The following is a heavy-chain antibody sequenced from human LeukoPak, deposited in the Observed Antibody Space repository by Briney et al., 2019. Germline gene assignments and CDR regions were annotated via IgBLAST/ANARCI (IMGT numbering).Heavy chain of an antibody. CDR1: GFTFDDYA. Sequence: GRSLRLSCAASGFTFDDYAMHWVRQAPGKGLEWVSGISWNSGSIGYADSVKGRFTISRDNAKSSLYLQMNSLRAEDTALYYCAKENYYGSGSYAYWGQGTLVTVSS. V-gene: IGHV3-9*01. J-gene: IGHJ4*02. D-gene: IGHD3-10*01. CDR2: ISWNSGSI. CDR3: AKENYYGSGSYAY.